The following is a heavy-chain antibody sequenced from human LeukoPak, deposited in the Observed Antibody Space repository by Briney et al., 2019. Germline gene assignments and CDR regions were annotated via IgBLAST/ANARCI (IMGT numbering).Heavy chain of an antibody. V-gene: IGHV3-11*04. CDR3: ARDLGYCSSTSCYGDIAAAVFDY. Sequence: GRSLRLSCAASGFTFSDYYMSWIRQAPGKGLEWVSYISSSGSTIYYADPVKGRFTISRDNAKNSLYLQMNSLRAEDTAVYYCARDLGYCSSTSCYGDIAAAVFDYWGQGTLVTVSS. CDR1: GFTFSDYY. D-gene: IGHD2-2*01. J-gene: IGHJ4*02. CDR2: ISSSGSTI.